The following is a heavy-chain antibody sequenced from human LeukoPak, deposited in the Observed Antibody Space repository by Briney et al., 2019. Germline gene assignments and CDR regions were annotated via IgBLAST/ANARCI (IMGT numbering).Heavy chain of an antibody. CDR3: ARGGVGSGWSDYWYFDL. D-gene: IGHD6-19*01. CDR2: IKQDGSEK. CDR1: GFTFSSYW. J-gene: IGHJ2*01. V-gene: IGHV3-7*03. Sequence: GGSPRLSCAASGFTFSSYWMSWVRQAPGKGLEWVANIKQDGSEKYYVDSVKGRFTISRHNAKNSLYLQMNSLRAEDTAVYYCARGGVGSGWSDYWYFDLWGRGTLVTVSS.